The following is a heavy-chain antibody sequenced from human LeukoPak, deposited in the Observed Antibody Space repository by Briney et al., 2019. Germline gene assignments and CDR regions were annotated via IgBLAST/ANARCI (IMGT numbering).Heavy chain of an antibody. Sequence: SETLSLTCTVSGGSITSSSYYWGWIRQPPGKGLEWIGSVYYSGTTYYNPSLKSRVTISVDTSKNQFSLKLSSVTAADTAVYYCRGVVVPAADAFDIWGQGTMDTVSS. CDR2: VYYSGTT. J-gene: IGHJ3*02. CDR3: RGVVVPAADAFDI. CDR1: GGSITSSSYY. V-gene: IGHV4-39*01. D-gene: IGHD2-2*01.